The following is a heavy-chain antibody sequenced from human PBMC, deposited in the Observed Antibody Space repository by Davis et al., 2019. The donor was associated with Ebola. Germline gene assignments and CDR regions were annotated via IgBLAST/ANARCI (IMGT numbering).Heavy chain of an antibody. CDR2: ISYDGSNK. J-gene: IGHJ6*01. V-gene: IGHV3-30*03. CDR3: ALLQEHL. Sequence: GGSLRLSCAASGFTFSSYGMHWVRQAPGKGLEWVAVISYDGSNKYYADSVKGRFTISRDNSKNTLYLQMNSFHQGPIGLPPGALLQEHLWG. CDR1: GFTFSSYG. D-gene: IGHD1-26*01.